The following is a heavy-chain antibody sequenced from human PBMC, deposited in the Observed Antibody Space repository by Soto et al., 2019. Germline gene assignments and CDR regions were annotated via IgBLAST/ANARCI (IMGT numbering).Heavy chain of an antibody. D-gene: IGHD3-3*01. J-gene: IGHJ6*02. CDR1: GVTFNRYG. CDR2: ISDDGSDK. CDR3: AKTLRFLELALDYYYGMDV. V-gene: IGHV3-30*18. Sequence: PGGSLRLSCVASGVTFNRYGIHWVRQAPGKGLEWVALISDDGSDKDYADSVKGRFTISRDNSKNTLYLQMNSLRPEDTAVYYCAKTLRFLELALDYYYGMDVWGQGTTVTVSS.